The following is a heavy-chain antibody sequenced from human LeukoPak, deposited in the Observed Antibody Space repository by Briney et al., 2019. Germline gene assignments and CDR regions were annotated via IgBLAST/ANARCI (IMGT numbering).Heavy chain of an antibody. CDR2: INHSGST. CDR3: ARGLGRGSYRRGIGDY. Sequence: SETLSLTCAVYGGSFSGYYWSWIRQPPGKGLEWIGEINHSGSTNYNPSLKSRVTISVDTSKNQFSLKLSSVTAADTAVYYCARGLGRGSYRRGIGDYWGQGALVTVSS. D-gene: IGHD1-26*01. CDR1: GGSFSGYY. V-gene: IGHV4-34*01. J-gene: IGHJ4*02.